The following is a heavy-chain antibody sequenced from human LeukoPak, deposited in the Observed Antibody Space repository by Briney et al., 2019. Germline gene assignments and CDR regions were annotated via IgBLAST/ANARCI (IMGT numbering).Heavy chain of an antibody. Sequence: GASVKVSCKASGYTFTGYYMHWVRQAPGQGLEWMGWINPNSGGTNYAQKFQGRVTMTRDTSISTAYMELSRLRSDDTAVYYCASEYYDFWCGYPPYGMDVWGRGTTVTVSS. D-gene: IGHD3-3*01. J-gene: IGHJ6*02. CDR2: INPNSGGT. CDR1: GYTFTGYY. V-gene: IGHV1-2*02. CDR3: ASEYYDFWCGYPPYGMDV.